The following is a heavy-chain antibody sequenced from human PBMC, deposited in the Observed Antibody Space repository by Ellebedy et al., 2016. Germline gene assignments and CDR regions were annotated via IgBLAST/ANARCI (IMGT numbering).Heavy chain of an antibody. V-gene: IGHV1-18*01. CDR2: SNNR. Sequence: ASVKVSXXTSGYTFINYGINWVRQAPGQGLEWLGGSNNRNHAQKFQGRVTMTTDTSTTTAYMELRSLRLDDTAVYYCARDTRDGVGASEAFYDPWGQGTLVTVS. CDR3: ARDTRDGVGASEAFYDP. CDR1: GYTFINYG. D-gene: IGHD1-26*01. J-gene: IGHJ5*02.